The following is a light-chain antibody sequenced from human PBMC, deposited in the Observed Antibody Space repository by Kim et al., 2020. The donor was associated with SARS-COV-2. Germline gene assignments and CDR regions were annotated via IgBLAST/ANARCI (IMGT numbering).Light chain of an antibody. V-gene: IGLV2-11*01. CDR3: CSYAGNYVYV. CDR2: DVS. Sequence: GKSVTISCTGTSSDVGGYNYVSWYQQHPGKAPKLMIYDVSKRPSGVPDRFSGSKSGNTASLTISRLQAEDEADYYCCSYAGNYVYVFGTGTKVTVL. J-gene: IGLJ1*01. CDR1: SSDVGGYNY.